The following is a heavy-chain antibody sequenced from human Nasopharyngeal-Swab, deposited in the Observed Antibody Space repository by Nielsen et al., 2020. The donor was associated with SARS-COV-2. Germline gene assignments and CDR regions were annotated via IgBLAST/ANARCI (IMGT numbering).Heavy chain of an antibody. D-gene: IGHD3-9*01. CDR1: GGSISSYY. J-gene: IGHJ4*02. Sequence: SETLSLTCTVSGGSISSYYWSWIRQPAGKGLEWIGRIYTSGSTNYNPSLKSRVTMSVDTSKNQFSLKLSSVTAADTAVYYCARVWGELRYFDWSFDYWGQGTLVTVSS. CDR3: ARVWGELRYFDWSFDY. V-gene: IGHV4-4*07. CDR2: IYTSGST.